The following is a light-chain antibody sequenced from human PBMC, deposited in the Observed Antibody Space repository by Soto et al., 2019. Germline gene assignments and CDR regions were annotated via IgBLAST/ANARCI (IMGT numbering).Light chain of an antibody. CDR1: SSDVGSKNL. V-gene: IGLV2-23*01. CDR3: CSYASGSTLV. CDR2: EGT. Sequence: QSAPTQPASVSGSPGQSITISCSGTSSDVGSKNLVSWYQQHPGKAPKLMIYEGTQRPSGVSNRFSGSKSGNTASLTISGLQAEDEADYHCCSYASGSTLVFGGGTKVTVL. J-gene: IGLJ2*01.